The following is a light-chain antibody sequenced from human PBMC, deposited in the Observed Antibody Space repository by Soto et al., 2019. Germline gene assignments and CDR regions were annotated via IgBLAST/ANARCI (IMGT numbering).Light chain of an antibody. V-gene: IGKV3-20*01. J-gene: IGKJ2*01. Sequence: DNVLTQSPGTVSLSPGERATLSCRASQGVTSNHLAWYQQKPGQAPRLLIYGVFNRATGIPDMFSGSASGTDFTLTITRLEPDYSAVYFCQHYDGSPRTFGQGTKLEIK. CDR3: QHYDGSPRT. CDR1: QGVTSNH. CDR2: GVF.